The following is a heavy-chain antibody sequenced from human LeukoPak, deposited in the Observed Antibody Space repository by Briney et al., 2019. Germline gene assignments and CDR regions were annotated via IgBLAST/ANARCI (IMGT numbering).Heavy chain of an antibody. J-gene: IGHJ4*01. CDR3: TRDPDG. CDR1: GFTVTNYY. Sequence: GGSLRLSCAASGFTVTNYYMSWVRQAPGKGLEWVSVIYSGGDTFHADSVKGRFTLSRDNSKNILYLQMNSLRAEDTAVYYCTRDPDGWGQEPWSPSPQ. CDR2: IYSGGDT. V-gene: IGHV3-66*01.